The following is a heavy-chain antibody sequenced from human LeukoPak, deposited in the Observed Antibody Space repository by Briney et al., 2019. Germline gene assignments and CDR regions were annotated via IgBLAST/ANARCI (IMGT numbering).Heavy chain of an antibody. CDR3: ARGYYDSSGYCQFDY. J-gene: IGHJ4*02. Sequence: ASVKVSCKASGGTFSSYAISWVRQAPGQGLEWMGRIIPIFGTANYAQKFQGRVTITTDESTSTAYMELSSLRSEDTAVYYCARGYYDSSGYCQFDYWGQGTLVTVSS. CDR1: GGTFSSYA. V-gene: IGHV1-69*05. D-gene: IGHD3-22*01. CDR2: IIPIFGTA.